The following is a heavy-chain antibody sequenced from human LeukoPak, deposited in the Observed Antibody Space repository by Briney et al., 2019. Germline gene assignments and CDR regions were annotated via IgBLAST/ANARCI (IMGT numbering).Heavy chain of an antibody. V-gene: IGHV3-33*03. CDR1: GFNFSTYG. J-gene: IGHJ4*02. D-gene: IGHD2-21*01. CDR3: ATAVGVID. CDR2: IWYDGSIK. Sequence: GRSLRLSCAASGFNFSTYGMHWVRQAPGKGLEWVAVIWYDGSIKNYADSVKGRFTISRDNAKNSLYLQMNSLRAEDTAVYYCATAVGVIDWGQGTLVTVSS.